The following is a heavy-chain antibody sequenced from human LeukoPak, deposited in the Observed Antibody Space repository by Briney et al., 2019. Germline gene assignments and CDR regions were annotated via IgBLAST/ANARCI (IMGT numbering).Heavy chain of an antibody. CDR1: GYSFTGYY. V-gene: IGHV1-2*02. D-gene: IGHD2-15*01. CDR2: INPNSGGT. J-gene: IGHJ4*02. CDR3: ARVQIPSLGYCSGGSCYGGGYYFDY. Sequence: ASVKVSCKASGYSFTGYYMHWVRQAPGQGLERMGWINPNSGGTNYAQKFQGRVTMTRDTSISTAYMKLSRLRSDDTAVYYCARVQIPSLGYCSGGSCYGGGYYFDYWGQGTLVTVSS.